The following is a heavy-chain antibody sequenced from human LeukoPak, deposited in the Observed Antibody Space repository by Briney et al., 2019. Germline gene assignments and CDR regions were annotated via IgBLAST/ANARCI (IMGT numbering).Heavy chain of an antibody. Sequence: GGSLRLSCAASGFTFSSYWMYWVRQAPGKGLVWVSRINSDGSNTNYADSVKGRFTISRDDAKNLLYLQMNSLRAGDTAIYYCVRDQDEDRGSTTFDRWGQGTLVTVSS. CDR3: VRDQDEDRGSTTFDR. D-gene: IGHD1-26*01. CDR1: GFTFSSYW. V-gene: IGHV3-74*01. CDR2: INSDGSNT. J-gene: IGHJ4*02.